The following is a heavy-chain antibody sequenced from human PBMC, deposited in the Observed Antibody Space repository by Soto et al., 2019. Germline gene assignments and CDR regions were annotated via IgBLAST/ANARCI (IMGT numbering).Heavy chain of an antibody. Sequence: VGSLRLSCAASGFTFSGSAMHWVRQASGKGLEWVGRIRSKANSYATAYAASVKGRFTISRDDSKNTAYLQMNSLKTEDTAVYYCTRQRELFYYYYGMDVWGQGTTVTVSS. CDR1: GFTFSGSA. CDR2: IRSKANSYAT. V-gene: IGHV3-73*01. J-gene: IGHJ6*02. D-gene: IGHD3-10*01. CDR3: TRQRELFYYYYGMDV.